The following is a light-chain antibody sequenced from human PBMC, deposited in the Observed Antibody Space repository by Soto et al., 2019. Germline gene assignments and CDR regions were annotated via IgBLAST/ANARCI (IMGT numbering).Light chain of an antibody. CDR1: QTISND. CDR3: QQNNKWPPVT. V-gene: IGKV3-15*01. CDR2: GAS. J-gene: IGKJ4*01. Sequence: EVVMTQSPATVSVSPGEGVTLSCRASQTISNDLAWYQQKPGQAPRLLIYGASTRATGVTARFSGGGSGTEFTLTISCLQSEDFAFYYCQQNNKWPPVTFGGGTKVEIK.